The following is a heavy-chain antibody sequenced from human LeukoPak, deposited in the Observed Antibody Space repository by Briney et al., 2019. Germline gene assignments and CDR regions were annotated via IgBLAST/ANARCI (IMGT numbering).Heavy chain of an antibody. CDR1: GYSFTNYW. CDR3: ARTPPTGCSSTSCYFDY. CDR2: IYPGDSDT. J-gene: IGHJ4*02. V-gene: IGHV5-51*01. D-gene: IGHD2-2*01. Sequence: GESLKISCKGSGYSFTNYWIAWVRQMPGKGLEWMGVIYPGDSDTRYNPSFQGQVTISADRSISTAYLQWSSLKASDTAMYYCARTPPTGCSSTSCYFDYWGQGTLVTVSS.